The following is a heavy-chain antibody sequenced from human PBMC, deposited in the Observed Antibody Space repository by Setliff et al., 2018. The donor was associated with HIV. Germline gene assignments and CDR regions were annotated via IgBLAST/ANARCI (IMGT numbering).Heavy chain of an antibody. D-gene: IGHD3-22*01. V-gene: IGHV1-2*02. Sequence: ASVKVSCKASGYTFSGDYIHWVRQAPGQGLEWMGWINPNSGGTNYAQKFQGRVTMTRDTSISTAYMELRRLRSDDTAMYYCAARPGVDSSGYYDYYYMDVWAKGTTVTVSS. CDR2: INPNSGGT. CDR1: GYTFSGDY. J-gene: IGHJ6*03. CDR3: AARPGVDSSGYYDYYYMDV.